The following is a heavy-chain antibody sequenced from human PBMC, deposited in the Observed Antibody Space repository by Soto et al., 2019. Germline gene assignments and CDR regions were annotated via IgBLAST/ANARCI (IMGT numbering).Heavy chain of an antibody. Sequence: GGSLRLSCVGSGFTFSDSVMAWVRQAPGKGLEWLAVMSGYDRTRYAVSVTGRFTISRDNSKNTLYLQMRSLRAEDAAAYYCVKWHTSNVDSLPFTGFDFWGQGTQVTVSS. CDR2: MSGYDRT. V-gene: IGHV3-23*01. CDR1: GFTFSDSV. D-gene: IGHD3-9*01. J-gene: IGHJ4*02. CDR3: VKWHTSNVDSLPFTGFDF.